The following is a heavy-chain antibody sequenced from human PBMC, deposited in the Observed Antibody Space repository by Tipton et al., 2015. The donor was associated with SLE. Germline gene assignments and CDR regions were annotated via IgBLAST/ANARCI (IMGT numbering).Heavy chain of an antibody. CDR1: GYTFTGYY. CDR3: ARVDYDSSGYTFHI. J-gene: IGHJ3*02. D-gene: IGHD3-22*01. CDR2: INPNGGGT. V-gene: IGHV1-2*06. Sequence: QSGAEVKKPGASVKVSCKASGYTFTGYYMHWVRQAPGQGLEWMGRINPNGGGTNYAQKFQGRVTMTRDTSISTAYMELSRLRSDDTAVYYCARVDYDSSGYTFHIWGQGTMVTVSS.